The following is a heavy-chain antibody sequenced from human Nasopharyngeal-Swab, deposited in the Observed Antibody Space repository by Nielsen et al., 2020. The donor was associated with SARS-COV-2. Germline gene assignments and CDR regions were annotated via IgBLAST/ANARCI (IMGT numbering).Heavy chain of an antibody. CDR3: ARAACIAAAATDY. CDR2: IYWHDER. J-gene: IGHJ4*02. D-gene: IGHD6-13*01. V-gene: IGHV2-5*01. Sequence: SGPTLVKPTETLRLTCTFSGFSLSTSGVGVGWIRQPPGKALEWLALIYWHDERRYRPSLKSRLTISKDTSKNQVVLTMTNMDPVDTGTYYCARAACIAAAATDYWGQGTPVTVSS. CDR1: GFSLSTSGVG.